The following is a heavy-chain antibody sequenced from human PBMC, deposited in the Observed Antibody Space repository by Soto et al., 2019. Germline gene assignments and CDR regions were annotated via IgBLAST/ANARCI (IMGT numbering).Heavy chain of an antibody. J-gene: IGHJ4*02. V-gene: IGHV5-51*01. D-gene: IGHD6-13*01. CDR2: IYPGDSDT. CDR1: GYSFTTYW. Sequence: GESLKISCKASGYSFTTYWIGWVRQMPGKGLEWMGIIYPGDSDTRYSPSFQGQVTISADKSISTAYLQWSSLKASDSAMFYCARKDFAGNSVDFWGQGTLVTVSS. CDR3: ARKDFAGNSVDF.